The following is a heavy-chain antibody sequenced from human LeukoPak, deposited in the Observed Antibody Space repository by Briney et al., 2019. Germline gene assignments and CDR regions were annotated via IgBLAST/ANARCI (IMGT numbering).Heavy chain of an antibody. CDR1: GFTFSKAY. J-gene: IGHJ4*02. Sequence: GGSHRLSCAASGFTFSKAYMSWVRQAPGKGLEWLGRIKTNADGGTTDYASPVKGRFTISRDDSKNTLYLQMNSLKTEDTAVYYCTTTDSSSWYPDYWGQGTLVTVSS. CDR2: IKTNADGGTT. D-gene: IGHD6-13*01. CDR3: TTTDSSSWYPDY. V-gene: IGHV3-15*01.